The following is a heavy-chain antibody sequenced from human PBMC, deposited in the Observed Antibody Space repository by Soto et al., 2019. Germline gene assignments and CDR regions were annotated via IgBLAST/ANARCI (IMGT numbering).Heavy chain of an antibody. D-gene: IGHD3-10*01. V-gene: IGHV3-30*18. CDR1: GFTFSSYG. CDR2: ISYDGSNK. Sequence: QVQLVESGGGVVQPGRSLRLSCAASGFTFSSYGMHWVRQAPGKGLEWVAVISYDGSNKYYADSVKGRFTISRDNSKNTLYLQMNSLRAEDTAVYYCAKDLYGSGPDYWGQGTLVTVSS. J-gene: IGHJ4*02. CDR3: AKDLYGSGPDY.